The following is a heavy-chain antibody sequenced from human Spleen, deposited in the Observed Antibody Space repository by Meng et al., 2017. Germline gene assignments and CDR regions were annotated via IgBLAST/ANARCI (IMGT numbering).Heavy chain of an antibody. CDR3: ARGGASSKWFDP. Sequence: QVQLQDSGQRLEKPSESLSLTSTVSGVAISNDDWCWSRQPPGKGLEWCGVIYYSGTTYGPSLKRRVSISVDPSKSQFSLNRTSVNAADTAVYYCARGGASSKWFDPWGQGTLVTVSS. D-gene: IGHD2/OR15-2a*01. CDR2: IYYSGT. J-gene: IGHJ5*02. CDR1: GVAISNDD. V-gene: IGHV4-59*13.